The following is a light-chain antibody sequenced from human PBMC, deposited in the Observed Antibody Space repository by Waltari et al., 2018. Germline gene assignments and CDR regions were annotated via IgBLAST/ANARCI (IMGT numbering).Light chain of an antibody. Sequence: DIQITQSPSTLSASVVDRVTITCRDSQSIRSWLAWYQQKPGKAPKILIYKASSLESGVPSRFSGSGSGTEFTLTISSLQPDDFATYYCQQYNNYPWTFGQGTKVEIK. CDR2: KAS. J-gene: IGKJ1*01. CDR3: QQYNNYPWT. CDR1: QSIRSW. V-gene: IGKV1-5*03.